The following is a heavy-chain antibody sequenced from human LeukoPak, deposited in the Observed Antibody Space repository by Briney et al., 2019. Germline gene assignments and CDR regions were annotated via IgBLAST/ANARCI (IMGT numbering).Heavy chain of an antibody. J-gene: IGHJ4*02. D-gene: IGHD5-12*01. CDR2: INHSGST. Sequence: PSETLSLTCAVYGGSFSGYYWSWLRQPPGKGVEWVGEINHSGSTNYNPSLKSRVTISVDTSKNQFSLKLSSVTAADTAVYYCARSGRVATKRRYFDYWGQGTLVTVSS. CDR3: ARSGRVATKRRYFDY. V-gene: IGHV4-34*01. CDR1: GGSFSGYY.